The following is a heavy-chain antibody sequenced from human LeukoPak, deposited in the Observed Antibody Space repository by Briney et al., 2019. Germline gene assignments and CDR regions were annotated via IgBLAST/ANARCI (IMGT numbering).Heavy chain of an antibody. Sequence: ASVKVSCKASGYTFTSYGISWVRQAPGQGLEWMGWISAYNGNTNYAQKLQGRVTMTTDTSTSTAYMELRSLRSDDTAVYYCARALGWNHEGLSYNWFDPWGQGTLVTVSS. D-gene: IGHD1-14*01. J-gene: IGHJ5*02. CDR3: ARALGWNHEGLSYNWFDP. V-gene: IGHV1-18*01. CDR2: ISAYNGNT. CDR1: GYTFTSYG.